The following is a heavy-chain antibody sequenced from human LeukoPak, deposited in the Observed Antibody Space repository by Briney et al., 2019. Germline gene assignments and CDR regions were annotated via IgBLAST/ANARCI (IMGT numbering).Heavy chain of an antibody. CDR2: ISWHSGSI. J-gene: IGHJ4*02. V-gene: IGHV3-9*01. D-gene: IGHD6-13*01. Sequence: GGSLRLSCAASGFTFDDYAMHWVRQAPGKGLEWVSGISWHSGSIGYADSVKGRFTISRDNAKNSLYLQMNSLRAEDTALYYCAKDAGYSSSWKDYWGQGTLVTVSS. CDR1: GFTFDDYA. CDR3: AKDAGYSSSWKDY.